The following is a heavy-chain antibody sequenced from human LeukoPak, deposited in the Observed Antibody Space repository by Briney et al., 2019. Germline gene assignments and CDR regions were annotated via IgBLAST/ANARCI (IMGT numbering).Heavy chain of an antibody. Sequence: SETLSLTCAVSGGSISSGGYSWSWIRQPAGKGLEWIGRIYTSGSTNYNPSLKSRVTMSVDTSKNQFSLKLSSVTAADTAVYYCARASAVADHPRRYYYYYMDVWGKGTTVTISS. CDR3: ARASAVADHPRRYYYYYMDV. D-gene: IGHD6-19*01. J-gene: IGHJ6*03. CDR2: IYTSGST. V-gene: IGHV4-61*02. CDR1: GGSISSGGYS.